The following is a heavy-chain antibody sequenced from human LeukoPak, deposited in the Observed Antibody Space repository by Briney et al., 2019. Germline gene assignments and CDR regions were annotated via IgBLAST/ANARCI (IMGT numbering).Heavy chain of an antibody. V-gene: IGHV3-30*04. Sequence: GGSLRLFCAASGFTFSSYAMHWVRQAPGKGLEWVAVISYDGSNKYYADSVKGRFTISRDNSKNTLYLQMNSLRAEDTAVYYCARSSPCGWHGDFDYGGQGTLVTVSA. CDR1: GFTFSSYA. CDR3: ARSSPCGWHGDFDY. D-gene: IGHD6-19*01. CDR2: ISYDGSNK. J-gene: IGHJ4*02.